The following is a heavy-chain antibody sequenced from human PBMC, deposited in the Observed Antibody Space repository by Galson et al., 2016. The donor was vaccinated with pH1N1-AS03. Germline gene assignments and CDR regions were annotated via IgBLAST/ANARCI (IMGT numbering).Heavy chain of an antibody. D-gene: IGHD2-21*02. J-gene: IGHJ4*02. CDR3: ARDSVTPNDY. V-gene: IGHV3-21*05. Sequence: SVRLSCAASGFTFSTYSMNWVRQAPGKGLEWISYISSSSGNTYYADAVKGRFTISRDNAKNSLYLQMNSLRDEDMAVYYCARDSVTPNDYWGQGTLVTVSS. CDR1: GFTFSTYS. CDR2: ISSSSGNT.